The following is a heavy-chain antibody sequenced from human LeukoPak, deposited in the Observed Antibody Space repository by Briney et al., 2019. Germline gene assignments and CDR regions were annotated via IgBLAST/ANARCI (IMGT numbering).Heavy chain of an antibody. Sequence: ASVKVSCKASGYTFTGYAMHWVRQAPGQRLEWMGWINAGNGNTKYSQKFQGRVTITRDTSASTAYMELSSLRSEDTAVYYCARAIGRGETRIAAAGWFDPWGQGTLVTVSS. CDR2: INAGNGNT. D-gene: IGHD6-13*01. J-gene: IGHJ5*02. V-gene: IGHV1-3*01. CDR1: GYTFTGYA. CDR3: ARAIGRGETRIAAAGWFDP.